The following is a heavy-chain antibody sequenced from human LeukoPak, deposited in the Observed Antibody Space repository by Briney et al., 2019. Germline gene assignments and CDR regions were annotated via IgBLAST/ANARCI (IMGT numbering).Heavy chain of an antibody. J-gene: IGHJ4*02. CDR1: GFTFSSYA. Sequence: PGGSLRLSCAASGFTFSSYAMSWVRQAPGKGLEWVSGISGSDGTTYYADSVKGRFTISRDNSRNTLYLHMNRLRAEDTAVYYCAKVDSSGYYSKTFHYWGQGSLVTVSS. V-gene: IGHV3-23*01. CDR3: AKVDSSGYYSKTFHY. D-gene: IGHD3-22*01. CDR2: ISGSDGTT.